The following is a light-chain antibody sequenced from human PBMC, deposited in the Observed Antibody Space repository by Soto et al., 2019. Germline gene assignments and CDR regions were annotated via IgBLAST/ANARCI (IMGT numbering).Light chain of an antibody. Sequence: QRVRTNAVSGKRVPIGRGPIFSSGSSSNIGNNAVNWYQQLPGKAPKLLIYYDDLLPSGGSDRFSGSKSGTSASLAISGLQSEDEADYYCAAWDDSLNGPVFGTGTKVTVL. CDR1: SSNIGNNA. CDR2: YDD. J-gene: IGLJ1*01. V-gene: IGLV1-36*01. CDR3: AAWDDSLNGPV.